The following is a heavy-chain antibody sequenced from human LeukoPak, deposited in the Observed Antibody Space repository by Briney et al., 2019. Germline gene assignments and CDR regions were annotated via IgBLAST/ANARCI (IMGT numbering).Heavy chain of an antibody. J-gene: IGHJ4*02. V-gene: IGHV4-34*01. CDR1: GGSFSGYY. CDR3: ARGWHSYGPRVVVITTSRVFDY. D-gene: IGHD3-22*01. Sequence: PSETLSLTCAVSGGSFSGYYWTWIRQPPGKGLEWIGEINHSGSANYNPSLKSRVTISLDTSKNQFSLKLSSVTAADTAVYYCARGWHSYGPRVVVITTSRVFDYWGQGTLVTVSS. CDR2: INHSGSA.